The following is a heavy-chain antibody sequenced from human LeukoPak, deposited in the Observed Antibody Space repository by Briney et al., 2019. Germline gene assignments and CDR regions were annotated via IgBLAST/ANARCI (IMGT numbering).Heavy chain of an antibody. CDR3: ARGRRWELLES. CDR1: GFTFSSYE. D-gene: IGHD1-26*01. Sequence: GGSLRLSCAASGFTFSSYEMNWVRQAPGKGLEWVSYISSSGSTIYYADSVKGRFTISRDNAKNSLYLQMNSLRAEDTAVYYCARGRRWELLESWGQGTLVTVSS. V-gene: IGHV3-48*03. CDR2: ISSSGSTI. J-gene: IGHJ4*02.